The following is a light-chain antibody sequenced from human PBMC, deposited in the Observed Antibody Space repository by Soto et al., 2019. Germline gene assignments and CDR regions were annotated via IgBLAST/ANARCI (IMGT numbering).Light chain of an antibody. CDR1: SSDVGSYNL. Sequence: QSVLTQPASVSGSPGQSITISCTGTSSDVGSYNLVSWYQQHPGKAPKLIIYEGSKRPSGVSNRFSASKSGNTASLTISGLQAEDEADYYCCSYAGSSTFVFGGGTKLTVL. CDR3: CSYAGSSTFV. J-gene: IGLJ3*02. CDR2: EGS. V-gene: IGLV2-23*03.